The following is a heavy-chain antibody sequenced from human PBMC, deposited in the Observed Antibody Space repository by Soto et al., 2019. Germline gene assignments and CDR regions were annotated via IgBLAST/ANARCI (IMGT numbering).Heavy chain of an antibody. V-gene: IGHV3-74*01. CDR1: GFTFSSYW. D-gene: IGHD6-6*01. J-gene: IGHJ6*02. CDR3: ARDRDSSSSLQYYYYYYGMDV. Sequence: GGSLRLSCAASGFTFSSYWMHWVRQAPGKGLVWVSRINSDGSSTSYADSVKGRFTTSRDNAKNTLYLQMNSLRAEDTAVYYCARDRDSSSSLQYYYYYYGMDVWGQGTTVTVSS. CDR2: INSDGSST.